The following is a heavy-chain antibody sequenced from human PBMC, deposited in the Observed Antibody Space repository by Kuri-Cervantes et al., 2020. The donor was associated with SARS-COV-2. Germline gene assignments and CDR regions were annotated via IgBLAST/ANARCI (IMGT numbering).Heavy chain of an antibody. V-gene: IGHV2-70*11. CDR1: GGSISSHYW. Sequence: TLSLTCTVSGGSISSHYWSWIRQPPGKALEWLARIDWDDDKYYKTSLNTRLSISKDTPKDQVVLTMTNMDPVDTATYYCVRIRAATVIADYWGQGTLVTVSS. D-gene: IGHD4-11*01. J-gene: IGHJ4*02. CDR2: IDWDDDK. CDR3: VRIRAATVIADY.